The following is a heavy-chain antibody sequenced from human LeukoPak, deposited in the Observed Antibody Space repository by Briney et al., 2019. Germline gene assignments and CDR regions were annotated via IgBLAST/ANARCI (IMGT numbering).Heavy chain of an antibody. CDR2: IYYSGST. CDR1: GGSIGSGTYY. J-gene: IGHJ4*02. CDR3: ARVTGYVMEDYFDY. Sequence: SETLSLTCTVSGGSIGSGTYYWGWIRQSPGKGLEWIGSIYYSGSTNYNPSLKSRVTISVDTSKNQFSLRLSSVTAADTAVYYCARVTGYVMEDYFDYWGQGTLVTVSS. D-gene: IGHD6-13*01. V-gene: IGHV4-39*07.